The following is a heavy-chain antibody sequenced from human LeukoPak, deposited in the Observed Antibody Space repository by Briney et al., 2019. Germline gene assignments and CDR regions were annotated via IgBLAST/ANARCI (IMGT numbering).Heavy chain of an antibody. D-gene: IGHD6-19*01. CDR2: IYYSGSI. CDR1: GGSIRSHY. CDR3: ASHRGIEVSVAPYDI. V-gene: IGHV4-59*11. Sequence: SETLSLACTVSGGSIRSHYWSWIRQPPGKGLEWIAYIYYSGSINYNASLKSRATISVDTSKNQFSLKLSSVTAADTAVYYCASHRGIEVSVAPYDIWGQGTMVTVSS. J-gene: IGHJ3*02.